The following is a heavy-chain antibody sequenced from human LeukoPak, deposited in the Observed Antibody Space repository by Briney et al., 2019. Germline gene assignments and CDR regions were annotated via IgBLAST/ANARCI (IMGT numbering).Heavy chain of an antibody. V-gene: IGHV3-48*01. Sequence: HSGGSLRLSCAASGFTFSSYAMNWVRQAPGKGLEWVSYISSSGSTIYYADSVKGRFTISRDNSKNTLYLQMNSLRAEDTAVYYCARGVNQLLRVPPHDAFDIWGQGTMVTVSS. J-gene: IGHJ3*02. CDR1: GFTFSSYA. D-gene: IGHD2-2*01. CDR3: ARGVNQLLRVPPHDAFDI. CDR2: ISSSGSTI.